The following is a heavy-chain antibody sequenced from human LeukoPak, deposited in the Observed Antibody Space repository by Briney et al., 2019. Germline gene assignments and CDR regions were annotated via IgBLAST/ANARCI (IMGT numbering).Heavy chain of an antibody. CDR1: GGSITGYY. D-gene: IGHD6-13*01. J-gene: IGHJ4*02. CDR2: IYASGTT. CDR3: ASWNSSSWTRRYFDY. V-gene: IGHV4-4*07. Sequence: SETLSLTCTVSGGSITGYYWSWIRQPAGKGLEWIGRIYASGTTNYNPTLKGRVTMSVDSSKNQFSLKLSSVTAADTAVYYCASWNSSSWTRRYFDYWGQGTPVTVSS.